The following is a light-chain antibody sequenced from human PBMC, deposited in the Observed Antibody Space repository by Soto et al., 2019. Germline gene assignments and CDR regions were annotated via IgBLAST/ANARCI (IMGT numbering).Light chain of an antibody. V-gene: IGKV1-5*03. J-gene: IGKJ4*01. CDR3: QQANSFPLT. Sequence: DIQMSQSPSTLSGSVGDRVTITCRASQTISSWLAWYQQKPGKAPKLLIYKASTLKSGVPSRFSGSGSGTEFTLTISSLQPEDFATYYCQQANSFPLTFGGGTKVDNK. CDR1: QTISSW. CDR2: KAS.